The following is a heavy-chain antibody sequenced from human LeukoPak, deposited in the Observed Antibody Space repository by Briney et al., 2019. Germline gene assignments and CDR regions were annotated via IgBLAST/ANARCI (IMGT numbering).Heavy chain of an antibody. V-gene: IGHV3-53*01. Sequence: GGSLRLSCAASGFTVSSNYMNWDRQAPGKGLEWVSIIYSGGSTYYADSVKGRFTISRDNSKNTLYLQMNSLRAEDTAVYYCARDRWATGPDYWGQGTLVTVSS. J-gene: IGHJ4*02. CDR1: GFTVSSNY. CDR3: ARDRWATGPDY. D-gene: IGHD1-26*01. CDR2: IYSGGST.